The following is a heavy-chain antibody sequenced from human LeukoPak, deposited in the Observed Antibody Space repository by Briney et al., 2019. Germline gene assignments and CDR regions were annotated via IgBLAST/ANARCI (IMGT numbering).Heavy chain of an antibody. V-gene: IGHV3-21*01. Sequence: GGSLRLSCAASGFTFSSYRMNWVRQAPGKGLEWVSSISSSSSYIYYADSVKGRFTISRDNAKNSLYLQMNSLRAEDTAVYYCARDGGGYDRTNYFDYWGQGTLVTVSS. CDR1: GFTFSSYR. CDR2: ISSSSSYI. J-gene: IGHJ4*02. D-gene: IGHD5-12*01. CDR3: ARDGGGYDRTNYFDY.